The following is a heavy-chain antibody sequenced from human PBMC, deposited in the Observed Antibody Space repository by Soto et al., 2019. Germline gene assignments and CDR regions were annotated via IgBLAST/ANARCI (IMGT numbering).Heavy chain of an antibody. V-gene: IGHV4-30-4*01. D-gene: IGHD5-18*01. J-gene: IGHJ4*02. Sequence: SVTLSLTCTVSGGSISSGDYYWSWIRQPPGKGLEWIGYIYYSGSTYYNPSLKRRVTISVDTSKNQFSLKLSSVTAPDTAVYYWATGYTYCYHYFDYWDQGTLVTV. CDR1: GGSISSGDYY. CDR2: IYYSGST. CDR3: ATGYTYCYHYFDY.